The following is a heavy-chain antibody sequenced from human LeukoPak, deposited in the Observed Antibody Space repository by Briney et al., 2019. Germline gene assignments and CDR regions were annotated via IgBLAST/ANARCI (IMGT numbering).Heavy chain of an antibody. D-gene: IGHD3-16*02. V-gene: IGHV3-23*01. CDR2: ISGSGGST. CDR1: GFTFSSYA. J-gene: IGHJ4*02. CDR3: AKDKHYDYIWGSHRSEY. Sequence: GGSLRLSCAASGFTFSSYAMSWVRQAPGKGMEWVSGISGSGGSTYYADSVKGRFTISRDNSKNTLYLQMNSLRAEDTAVYYCAKDKHYDYIWGSHRSEYWGQGTLVTVSS.